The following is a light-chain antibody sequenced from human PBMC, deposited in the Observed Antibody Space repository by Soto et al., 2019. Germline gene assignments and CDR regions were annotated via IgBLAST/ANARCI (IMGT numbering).Light chain of an antibody. CDR3: AAWDDSLSVVV. J-gene: IGLJ2*01. Sequence: QSVLTQPPSASGTPGQRVTISCSGSSSNIGSNYVYWYQQLPGTAPKLLIYRYNQRPSGVPDRFSGSKSGTSASLAISGLRSEDEADYYCAAWDDSLSVVVFGGGTKLTVL. CDR2: RYN. V-gene: IGLV1-47*01. CDR1: SSNIGSNY.